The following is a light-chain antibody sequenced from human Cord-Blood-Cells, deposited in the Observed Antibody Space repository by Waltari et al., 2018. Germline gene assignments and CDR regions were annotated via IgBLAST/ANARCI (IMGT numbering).Light chain of an antibody. CDR2: GAS. J-gene: IGKJ2*01. CDR3: QQYGSSPMYT. V-gene: IGKV3-15*01. CDR1: QSVSSN. Sequence: EIVMTQSPATLSVSPGERATLSCRASQSVSSNLAWYQQKPGQAPRLLIYGASTRATGIPARFRGSGSGTDFTLTISRLEPEDFAVYYCQQYGSSPMYTFGQGTKLEIK.